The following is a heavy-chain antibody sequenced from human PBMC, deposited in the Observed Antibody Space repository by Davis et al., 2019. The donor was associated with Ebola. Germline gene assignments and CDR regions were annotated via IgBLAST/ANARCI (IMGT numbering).Heavy chain of an antibody. J-gene: IGHJ5*02. Sequence: GGSLRLSCAASGITVSSNYMSWVRQAPGKGLELVSAISGGGNTYYADSAKGRFTISRDNSRNTLYMQMNSLRAEDTAVYYCARSFFGSGSYLGWFDPWGQGTLVSVSS. V-gene: IGHV3-53*01. CDR3: ARSFFGSGSYLGWFDP. D-gene: IGHD3-10*01. CDR1: GITVSSNY. CDR2: ISGGGNT.